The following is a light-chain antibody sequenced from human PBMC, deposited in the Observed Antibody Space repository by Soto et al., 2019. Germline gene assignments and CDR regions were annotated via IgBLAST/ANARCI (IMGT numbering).Light chain of an antibody. CDR2: GAS. Sequence: DIQMTQSPSPLSASVGDRVTITCQASQDISDYLNWYQQKPGKAPKLLIYGASHLETGVPSRFSGSGSGTVFSLTISSLQPEDFATYYCQQYDNLPIVFGQGTRLDFK. J-gene: IGKJ5*01. V-gene: IGKV1-33*01. CDR1: QDISDY. CDR3: QQYDNLPIV.